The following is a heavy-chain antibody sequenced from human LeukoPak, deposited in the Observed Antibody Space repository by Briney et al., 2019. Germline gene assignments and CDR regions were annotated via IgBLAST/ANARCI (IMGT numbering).Heavy chain of an antibody. Sequence: PGGSLRLSCAASGFTFSSYWMSWVRQAPGQGMGWVANIKQDGSEKYYVDSVKGRFTISRDNAKNSLYLQLNSLRAEDTAVYYCAREIRGVTGRDYWGQGTLVTVSS. V-gene: IGHV3-7*01. CDR1: GFTFSSYW. CDR3: AREIRGVTGRDY. J-gene: IGHJ4*02. D-gene: IGHD3-9*01. CDR2: IKQDGSEK.